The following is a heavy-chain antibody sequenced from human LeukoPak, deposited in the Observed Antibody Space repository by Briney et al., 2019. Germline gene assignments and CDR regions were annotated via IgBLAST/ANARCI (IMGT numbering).Heavy chain of an antibody. V-gene: IGHV4-34*01. J-gene: IGHJ4*02. D-gene: IGHD3-22*01. Sequence: PSETLSLTCAVYGGSFSGYYWSWIRQPPGKGLEWIGEINHSGSTNYNPSLKSRVTTSVDTSKNQFSLKLSSVTAADTAVYYCARGHTYYYDSSGPDYWGQGTLVTVSS. CDR1: GGSFSGYY. CDR3: ARGHTYYYDSSGPDY. CDR2: INHSGST.